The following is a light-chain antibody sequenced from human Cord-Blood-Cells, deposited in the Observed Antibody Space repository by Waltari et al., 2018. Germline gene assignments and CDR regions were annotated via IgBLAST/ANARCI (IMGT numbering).Light chain of an antibody. CDR2: LGS. J-gene: IGKJ2*01. CDR1: QSLLHSNGYNY. V-gene: IGKV2-28*01. Sequence: DIVMTQSPLSLPVTPGEPASISCRSSQSLLHSNGYNYLDWYLQKPGQSPQLLIYLGSNRASSVTDMFSGSGSGTDFTLKISRVKAEDVGVSYCMQALHTLTFGQGTKLEIK. CDR3: MQALHTLT.